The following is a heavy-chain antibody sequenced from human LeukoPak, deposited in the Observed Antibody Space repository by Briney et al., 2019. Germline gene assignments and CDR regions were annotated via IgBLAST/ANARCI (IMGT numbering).Heavy chain of an antibody. V-gene: IGHV5-51*01. D-gene: IGHD3-22*01. CDR1: GCSFSSYW. CDR2: IYPGDSDT. CDR3: ARNGDYYDSSGYSY. J-gene: IGHJ4*02. Sequence: GDSLQISCKGCGCSFSSYWFGWVRQLPGKGLEWMGIIYPGDSDTRYSPSFQGQVTISADKSISTAYLQWSSLKASDTAMYYCARNGDYYDSSGYSYWGQGTLVTVSS.